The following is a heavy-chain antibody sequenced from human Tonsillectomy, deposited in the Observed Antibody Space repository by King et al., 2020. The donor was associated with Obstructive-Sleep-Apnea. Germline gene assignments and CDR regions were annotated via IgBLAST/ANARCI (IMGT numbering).Heavy chain of an antibody. CDR1: GFTFSSFG. V-gene: IGHV3-30*18. CDR3: AKEMIAAAATGGMDV. Sequence: VQLVESGGGVVQPGRSLRLSCAASGFTFSSFGMHRVRQAPGKGLVGVAVISYDGSIKYYSDSVQGRFTISRDNSKNTLYLQMNSLRPEDTAVFYCAKEMIAAAATGGMDVWGQGTTVTVSS. J-gene: IGHJ6*02. CDR2: ISYDGSIK. D-gene: IGHD6-13*01.